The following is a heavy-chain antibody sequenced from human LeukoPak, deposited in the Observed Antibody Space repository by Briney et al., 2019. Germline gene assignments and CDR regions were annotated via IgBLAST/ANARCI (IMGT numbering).Heavy chain of an antibody. V-gene: IGHV3-15*01. D-gene: IGHD3/OR15-3a*01. CDR2: IKRKGDDGTI. CDR3: TAGTGRSDFDY. CDR1: GFTFSNAW. J-gene: IGHJ4*02. Sequence: MTGGSLRLSCAASGFTFSNAWMSWVRQAPGRGQEWVGRIKRKGDDGTIDYAAPVKGRLSISRDDSKNTLYLQMNSLKSEDTAVYYCTAGTGRSDFDYWGQGTLVTVSS.